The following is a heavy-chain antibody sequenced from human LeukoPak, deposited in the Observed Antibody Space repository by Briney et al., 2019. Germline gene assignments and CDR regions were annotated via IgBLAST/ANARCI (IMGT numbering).Heavy chain of an antibody. D-gene: IGHD3-22*01. CDR2: ISGSGGST. CDR3: AKGDSTYYYDSSGYM. V-gene: IGHV3-23*01. J-gene: IGHJ4*02. Sequence: GGSLRLSWAASGFTFNNYAMSWVRPAPGKGLEWVSVISGSGGSTDYADSVKGRFTISRDNSKNTLYLQMNSLRAEDTAVYYCAKGDSTYYYDSSGYMWGQGTLVTVSS. CDR1: GFTFNNYA.